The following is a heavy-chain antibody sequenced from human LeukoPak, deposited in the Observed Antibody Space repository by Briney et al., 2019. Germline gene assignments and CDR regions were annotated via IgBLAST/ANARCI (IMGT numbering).Heavy chain of an antibody. V-gene: IGHV3-9*01. J-gene: IGHJ5*02. CDR2: ISWNSGSI. CDR1: GFTFDDYA. Sequence: GGSLRLSCAASGFTFDDYAMHWVRQAPGKGLEWVSGISWNSGSIGYADSVKGRFTISRDNAKNSLYLQMNSQRAEDTALYYCAKALSWRLDQSGGFDPWGQGTLVTVSS. D-gene: IGHD1/OR15-1a*01. CDR3: AKALSWRLDQSGGFDP.